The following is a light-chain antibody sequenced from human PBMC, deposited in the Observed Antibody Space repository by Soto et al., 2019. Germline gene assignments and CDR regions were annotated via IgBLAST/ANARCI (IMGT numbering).Light chain of an antibody. J-gene: IGLJ3*02. CDR2: DVS. CDR3: CSNAGSYTLV. CDR1: SSDVGAYNY. V-gene: IGLV2-11*01. Sequence: QSALTQPRSVSGSPGQSVTISCTGTSSDVGAYNYVSWYQQHPGKAPKLIIYDVSQRHSGVPDSLSGSKSGNTASLTIYGHQAEDEDYYSCCSNAGSYTLVFGGGTKLTDL.